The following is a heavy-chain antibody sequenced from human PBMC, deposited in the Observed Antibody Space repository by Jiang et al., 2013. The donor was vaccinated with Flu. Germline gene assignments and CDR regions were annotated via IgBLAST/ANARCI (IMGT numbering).Heavy chain of an antibody. D-gene: IGHD3-3*01. CDR2: TFYRSEWNY. V-gene: IGHV6-1*01. J-gene: IGHJ4*02. CDR3: AKTIFLGRGHDY. Sequence: QTLSLTCDISGESISNTNVGWTWIRQSPSRGLEWLGRTFYRSEWNYDYAPSLRSRITINPDTSRNQFSLQLSSVTPEDTAVYYCAKTIFLGRGHDYWGQGTLVTVSS. CDR1: GESISNTNVG.